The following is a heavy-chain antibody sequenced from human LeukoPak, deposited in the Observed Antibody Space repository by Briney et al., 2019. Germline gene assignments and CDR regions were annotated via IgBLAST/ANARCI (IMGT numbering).Heavy chain of an antibody. CDR2: INPNSGGT. CDR1: GYTFTGYY. V-gene: IGHV1-2*02. CDR3: ARRYYYDSSGSFDY. Sequence: ALVKVSCKASGYTFTGYYMHWVRQAPGQGREWMGWINPNSGGTNYAQKFQGRVTMTRDTSISTAYMELSRLRSDDTAVYYCARRYYYDSSGSFDYWGQGTLVTVSS. J-gene: IGHJ4*02. D-gene: IGHD3-22*01.